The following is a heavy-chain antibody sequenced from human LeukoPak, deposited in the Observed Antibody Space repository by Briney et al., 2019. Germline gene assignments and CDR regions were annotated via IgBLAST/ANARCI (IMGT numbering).Heavy chain of an antibody. CDR1: GFTLSSYA. CDR2: ISYDGSNK. J-gene: IGHJ4*02. CDR3: ARQPAIVLMVYARALDY. Sequence: PGRSLRLSCAASGFTLSSYAMHWVRQAPGKGLEWVAVISYDGSNKYYADSVKGRFTISRDNSKNTLYLQMNSLRAEDTAVYYCARQPAIVLMVYARALDYWGQGTLVTVSS. V-gene: IGHV3-30*01. D-gene: IGHD2-8*01.